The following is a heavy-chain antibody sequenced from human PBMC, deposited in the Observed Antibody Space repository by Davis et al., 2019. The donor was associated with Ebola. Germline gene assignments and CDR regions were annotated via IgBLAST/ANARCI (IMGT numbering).Heavy chain of an antibody. CDR2: IDQDGSTE. V-gene: IGHV3-7*03. Sequence: GGSLRLSCAASGLSFRNFWMNWVRQAPGKGLEWVAAIDQDGSTEFYVDSAKGRFTISRDNANNSLYLQMNSLRAEDTAVYYCAKDGSYYNFDYWGQGTLVTVSS. CDR3: AKDGSYYNFDY. CDR1: GLSFRNFW. D-gene: IGHD1-26*01. J-gene: IGHJ4*02.